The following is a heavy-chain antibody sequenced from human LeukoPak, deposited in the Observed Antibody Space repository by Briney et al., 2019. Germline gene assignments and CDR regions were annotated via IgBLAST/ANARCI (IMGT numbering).Heavy chain of an antibody. CDR1: GGTFSSYA. CDR3: AIGEGDHCSSTSCRGDY. J-gene: IGHJ4*02. V-gene: IGHV1-69*05. CDR2: IIPIFGTA. D-gene: IGHD2-2*01. Sequence: SVKVSCKASGGTFSSYAISWVRQAPGQGLEWMGGIIPIFGTANYAQKFQGRVTITTDESTSTAYMELSSLRSEDTAVYYCAIGEGDHCSSTSCRGDYWGQGILVTVSS.